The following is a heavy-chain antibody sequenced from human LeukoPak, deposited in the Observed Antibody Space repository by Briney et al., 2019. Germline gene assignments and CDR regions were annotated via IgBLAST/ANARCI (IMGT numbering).Heavy chain of an antibody. V-gene: IGHV3-11*01. CDR3: GRDFGLIGTKRSFDI. D-gene: IGHD1-7*01. Sequence: GGSLRLSCAASGFTFSDYYMGWIRQAPGKGLEWLSYTSGSGTTIFYADSVKGRFTISRDNAKNSLELQMNSLRAEDTAVYYCGRDFGLIGTKRSFDIWGQGTLVTVSS. CDR2: TSGSGTTI. J-gene: IGHJ3*02. CDR1: GFTFSDYY.